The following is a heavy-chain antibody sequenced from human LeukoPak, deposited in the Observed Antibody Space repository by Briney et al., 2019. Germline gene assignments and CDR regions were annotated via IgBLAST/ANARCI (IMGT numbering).Heavy chain of an antibody. D-gene: IGHD3-22*01. Sequence: KTSETLSLTCTVSGGSISSGSYYWSWIRQPAGKGLEWIGRIYTSGSTNYNPSLKSRVTISVDTSKNQFSLKLSSVTAADTAVYYCARERDYYDSSGYYYFDYYYYMDVWGKGTTVTISS. J-gene: IGHJ6*03. CDR3: ARERDYYDSSGYYYFDYYYYMDV. CDR2: IYTSGST. CDR1: GGSISSGSYY. V-gene: IGHV4-61*02.